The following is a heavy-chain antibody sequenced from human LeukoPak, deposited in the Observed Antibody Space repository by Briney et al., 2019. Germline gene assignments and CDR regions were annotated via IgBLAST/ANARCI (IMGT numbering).Heavy chain of an antibody. CDR1: GGSISSYY. Sequence: QPSETLSLTCTVSGGSISSYYWSWIRQPAGKGLEWIGRIYTSGSTNYNPSLKSRVTMSVDTSKNQFSPKLSSVTAADTAVYYCARASSFEANLHFDYWGQGTLVTVSS. CDR3: ARASSFEANLHFDY. J-gene: IGHJ4*02. CDR2: IYTSGST. V-gene: IGHV4-4*07. D-gene: IGHD6-13*01.